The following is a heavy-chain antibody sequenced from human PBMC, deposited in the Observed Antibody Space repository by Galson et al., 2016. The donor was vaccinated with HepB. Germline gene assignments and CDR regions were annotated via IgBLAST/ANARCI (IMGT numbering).Heavy chain of an antibody. J-gene: IGHJ4*02. CDR2: ISRSGDST. CDR1: GFTFRNSG. D-gene: IGHD2-2*01. V-gene: IGHV3-23*01. Sequence: SLRLSCAASGFTFRNSGMTWVRQAPGKGLEVVSSISRSGDSTDYADSVKGRFTISRDNSKNTLSLQMNSLTADDTAIYYCVQGSTAPAVWSQGTLVTVSS. CDR3: VQGSTAPAV.